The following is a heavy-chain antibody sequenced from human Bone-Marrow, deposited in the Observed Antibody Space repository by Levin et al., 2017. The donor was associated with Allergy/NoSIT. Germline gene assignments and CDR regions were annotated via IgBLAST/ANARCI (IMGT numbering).Heavy chain of an antibody. CDR1: GFTFSSYG. V-gene: IGHV3-74*01. Sequence: ETLSLTCAASGFTFSSYGMHWVRQAPGKGLVWVSRINSDGSSTIYADSVKGRFTISRDNAKNTLYLQMNSLRAEDTAVYYCARPHTSSWGRFDPWGQGTLVTVSS. J-gene: IGHJ5*02. D-gene: IGHD6-13*01. CDR2: INSDGSST. CDR3: ARPHTSSWGRFDP.